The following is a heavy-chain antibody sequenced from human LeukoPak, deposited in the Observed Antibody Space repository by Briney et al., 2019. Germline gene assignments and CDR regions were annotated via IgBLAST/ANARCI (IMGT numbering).Heavy chain of an antibody. CDR1: GYTFTSYD. Sequence: ASVKVSCKASGYTFTSYDSNWVRQATGQGLEWMGWMNPNSGNTGYAQKFQGRVTMTRNTSISTAYMELSSLRSEDTAVYYCARVEGKIITMIAMGYAFDIWGQGTMVTVSS. CDR3: ARVEGKIITMIAMGYAFDI. J-gene: IGHJ3*02. CDR2: MNPNSGNT. V-gene: IGHV1-8*01. D-gene: IGHD3-22*01.